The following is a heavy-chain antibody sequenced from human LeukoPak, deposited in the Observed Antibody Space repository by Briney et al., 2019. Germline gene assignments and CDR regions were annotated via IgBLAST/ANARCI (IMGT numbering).Heavy chain of an antibody. V-gene: IGHV4-4*07. D-gene: IGHD4-11*01. CDR1: GGSISSYY. J-gene: IGHJ4*02. CDR2: IYTSGST. CDR3: ARHGGTRVTLVEVYYFDY. Sequence: SETLSLTCTVSGGSISSYYWSWIRQPAGKGLEWIGRIYTSGSTNYNPSLKSRVTMSVDTSKNQFSLKLSSVTAADTAVYYCARHGGTRVTLVEVYYFDYWGQGTLVTVSS.